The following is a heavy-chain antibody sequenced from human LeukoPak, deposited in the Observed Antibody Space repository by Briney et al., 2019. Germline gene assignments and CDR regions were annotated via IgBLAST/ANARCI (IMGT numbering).Heavy chain of an antibody. CDR3: VSEDGLGYHDFSYF. J-gene: IGHJ4*02. D-gene: IGHD2/OR15-2a*01. V-gene: IGHV3-7*01. CDR1: GFTVKDFW. Sequence: GGSLRLSCAASGFTVKDFWMAWFRQAPGKGLEWVAHINQDGSEEHYMDSAKARFTISRDNAKNSLSLQMNSLRAEDTAVYYCVSEDGLGYHDFSYFWGRGTLVPVSA. CDR2: INQDGSEE.